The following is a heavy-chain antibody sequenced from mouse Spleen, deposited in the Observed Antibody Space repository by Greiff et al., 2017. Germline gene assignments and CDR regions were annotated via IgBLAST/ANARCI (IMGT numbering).Heavy chain of an antibody. V-gene: IGHV2-6*03. J-gene: IGHJ4*01. CDR2: IWSDGST. Sequence: VQGVESGPGLVAPSQSLSITCTVSGFSLTSYGVHWVRQPPGKGLEWLVVIWSDGSTTYNSALKSRLSISKDNSKSQVFLKMNSLQTDDTAMYYCARHGGDYDVYAMDYWGQGTSVTVSS. CDR3: ARHGGDYDVYAMDY. CDR1: GFSLTSYG. D-gene: IGHD2-4*01.